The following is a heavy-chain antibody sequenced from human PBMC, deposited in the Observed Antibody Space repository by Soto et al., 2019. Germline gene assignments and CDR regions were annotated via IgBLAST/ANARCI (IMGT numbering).Heavy chain of an antibody. D-gene: IGHD2-8*01. V-gene: IGHV3-30*14. Sequence: PWGSLRLSCVASGFTFSSYVIHWVRQAPGKGLEWVALISTDGTEKHYPGSVRGRFTISRDNSKNTLYLQMNSLRTEDTAVYYCASGTNGAFFVYWGQGILVT. J-gene: IGHJ4*02. CDR2: ISTDGTEK. CDR3: ASGTNGAFFVY. CDR1: GFTFSSYV.